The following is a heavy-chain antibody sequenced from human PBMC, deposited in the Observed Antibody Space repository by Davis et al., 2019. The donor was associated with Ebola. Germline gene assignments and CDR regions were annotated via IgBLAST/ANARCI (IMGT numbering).Heavy chain of an antibody. CDR1: GGSFSGYY. CDR2: INHSGST. D-gene: IGHD2-2*02. Sequence: PGGSLRLSCAVYGGSFSGYYWSWIRQPPGKGLEWIGEINHSGSTNYNPSLKSRVTISVDKSKNQFSLKLSSVTAADTAVYYCARASIVVVPAAIEYYFDYWGQGTLVTVSS. V-gene: IGHV4-34*01. CDR3: ARASIVVVPAAIEYYFDY. J-gene: IGHJ4*02.